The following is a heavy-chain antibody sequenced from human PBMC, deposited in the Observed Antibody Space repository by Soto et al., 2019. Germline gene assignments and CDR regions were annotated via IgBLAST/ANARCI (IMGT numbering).Heavy chain of an antibody. CDR3: AREVSSARWFDP. D-gene: IGHD6-25*01. V-gene: IGHV4-59*01. Sequence: QVQLQESGPGLVKPSETLSLTCTVSGGSISSYYWSWIRQPPGKGLEWIGYIYYSGSTNYNPSLKSRVTISVDTSKNQFSLKLSSVTAADTAMYYCAREVSSARWFDPWGQGTLVTVSS. CDR1: GGSISSYY. CDR2: IYYSGST. J-gene: IGHJ5*02.